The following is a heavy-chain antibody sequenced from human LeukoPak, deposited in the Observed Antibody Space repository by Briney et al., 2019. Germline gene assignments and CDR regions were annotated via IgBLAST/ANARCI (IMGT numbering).Heavy chain of an antibody. CDR1: GFSFSDNF. CDR2: ISRHGDTI. V-gene: IGHV3-11*01. J-gene: IGHJ4*02. Sequence: GASLRLSCAASGFSFSDNFMGWMRQAPGKGPEWASYISRHGDTIHYPDAVKGRFSISRDNSKKSLYLQMNRLTIDDTAVYYCARGGYGWTFNQWGQGTLVSVSS. D-gene: IGHD2/OR15-2a*01. CDR3: ARGGYGWTFNQ.